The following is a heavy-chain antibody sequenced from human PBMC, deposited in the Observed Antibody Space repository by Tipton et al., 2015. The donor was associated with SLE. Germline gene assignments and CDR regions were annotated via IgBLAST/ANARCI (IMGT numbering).Heavy chain of an antibody. V-gene: IGHV4-59*01. CDR2: IYYSRDT. D-gene: IGHD2-15*01. CDR3: ARGSVVADDY. Sequence: LSCVASVFTFSNLAMSWVRQAPGKGLAWIGYIYYSRDTNYNPSLERRVTISIDTSKNQLSLKLTSVTAADTAVYYCARGSVVADDYWGQGTLVTVSS. CDR1: VFTFSNLA. J-gene: IGHJ4*01.